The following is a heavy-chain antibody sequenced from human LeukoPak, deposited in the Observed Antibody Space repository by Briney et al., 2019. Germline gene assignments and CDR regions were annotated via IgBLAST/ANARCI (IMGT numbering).Heavy chain of an antibody. Sequence: GGSLRLSCAASGFTFSSYSMNWVRQAPGKGLEWVSSISSSSSYIYYADSVKGRFTISRDSAKNSLYMQMNSLRAEDTAVYYCVRQRRYCSGDSCYQRTFDYWGQGTLVTVSS. CDR1: GFTFSSYS. J-gene: IGHJ4*02. D-gene: IGHD2-15*01. CDR2: ISSSSSYI. V-gene: IGHV3-21*01. CDR3: VRQRRYCSGDSCYQRTFDY.